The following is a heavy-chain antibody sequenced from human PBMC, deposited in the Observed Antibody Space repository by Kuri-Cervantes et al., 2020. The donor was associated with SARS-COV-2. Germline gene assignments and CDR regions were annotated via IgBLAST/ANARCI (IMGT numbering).Heavy chain of an antibody. V-gene: IGHV3-30-3*01. CDR3: ARDPEYSSGWYERGYYFDY. J-gene: IGHJ4*02. Sequence: GESLKISCAASGFTFSSYAMHWVRQAPGKGLEWVAVISYDGSNKYYADSVKGRFTISRDNSKNTLYLQMNSLRAEDTAVYCCARDPEYSSGWYERGYYFDYWGQGTLVTVSS. CDR1: GFTFSSYA. D-gene: IGHD6-19*01. CDR2: ISYDGSNK.